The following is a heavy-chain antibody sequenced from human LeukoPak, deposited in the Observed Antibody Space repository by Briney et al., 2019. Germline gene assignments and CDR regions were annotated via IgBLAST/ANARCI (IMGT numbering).Heavy chain of an antibody. V-gene: IGHV4-39*07. J-gene: IGHJ2*01. D-gene: IGHD4-23*01. Sequence: SEALSLTCTVSGGSISSSVNYWGWIRQPPGKGLEWIGEINHSGSTNYNPSLKSRVTISVDTSKDQFSLKLSSVTAADTAVYYCARARDYGGNGWYFDLWGRGTLVTVSS. CDR3: ARARDYGGNGWYFDL. CDR1: GGSISSSVNY. CDR2: INHSGST.